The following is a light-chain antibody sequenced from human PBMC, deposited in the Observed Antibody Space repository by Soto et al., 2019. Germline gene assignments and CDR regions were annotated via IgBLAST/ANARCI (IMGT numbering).Light chain of an antibody. CDR3: ETWDSNTRV. J-gene: IGLJ2*01. Sequence: QSVLTQSSSASASLGSSVKLTCTLSSGHSSYIIAWHQQQPGKAPRYLMKLEGSGSYNKGSGVPDRFSGSSAGADRYLTIATIQFEDEADYYCETWDSNTRVFGGGTKLTVL. CDR2: LEGSGSY. V-gene: IGLV4-60*02. CDR1: SGHSSYI.